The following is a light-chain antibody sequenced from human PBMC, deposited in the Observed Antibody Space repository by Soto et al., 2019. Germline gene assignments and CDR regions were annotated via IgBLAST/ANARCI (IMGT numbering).Light chain of an antibody. CDR2: AAS. V-gene: IGKV1-39*01. J-gene: IGKJ2*01. CDR3: QQSYSTPYT. CDR1: QGISSY. Sequence: DIQMTQSPSSLSASVGDRVTITCRASQGISSYLNWYQQKPGKAPKLLIYAASSLQRGVPSRFSGSGSGTDFTLTISSLQPEDFATYYCQQSYSTPYTFGQGTKVDIK.